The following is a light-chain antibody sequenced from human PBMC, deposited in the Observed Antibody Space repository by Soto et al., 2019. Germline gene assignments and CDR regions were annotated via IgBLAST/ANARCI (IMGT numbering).Light chain of an antibody. CDR2: EVS. J-gene: IGLJ1*01. V-gene: IGLV2-14*01. CDR1: SSGVGGYNY. CDR3: SSYTSSSTYV. Sequence: QSALTQPASVSGSPGQSITISCTGTSSGVGGYNYVSWYQQHPGKAPELMIYEVSNRPSGVSNRFSGSKSGNTASLTISGLQAEDEADYYCSSYTSSSTYVFGTGTKVTVL.